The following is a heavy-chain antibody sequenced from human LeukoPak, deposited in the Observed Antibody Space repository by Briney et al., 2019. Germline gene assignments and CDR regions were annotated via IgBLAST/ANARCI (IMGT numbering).Heavy chain of an antibody. V-gene: IGHV3-33*08. CDR3: ARVSEDYSSGWYEEYFQY. CDR2: IWYDGSKK. D-gene: IGHD6-19*01. J-gene: IGHJ1*01. CDR1: GLPIGDFA. Sequence: GGSLRLSCVASGLPIGDFAMHWVRQAPGKGLEWVAVIWYDGSKKNYADSVKGRFTISRDNSKNTLNLQMTSLRAEDTAVYYCARVSEDYSSGWYEEYFQYWGQGTLVIVSS.